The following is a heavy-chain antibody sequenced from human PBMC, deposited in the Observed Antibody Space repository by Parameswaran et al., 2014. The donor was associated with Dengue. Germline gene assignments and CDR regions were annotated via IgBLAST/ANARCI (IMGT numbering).Heavy chain of an antibody. V-gene: IGHV1-18*01. J-gene: IGHJ6*02. Sequence: SWVRQAPGQGLEWMGWISAYNGNTNYAQKLQGRVTMTTDTSTSTAYMELRSLRSDDTAVYYCARTAAPHPWAHGMDVWGQGTTVTVSS. D-gene: IGHD6-25*01. CDR3: ARTAAPHPWAHGMDV. CDR2: ISAYNGNT.